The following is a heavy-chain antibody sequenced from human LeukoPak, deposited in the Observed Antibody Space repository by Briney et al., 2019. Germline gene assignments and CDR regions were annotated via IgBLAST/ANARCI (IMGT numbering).Heavy chain of an antibody. D-gene: IGHD6-6*01. V-gene: IGHV1-18*01. CDR1: GYTFTSYG. CDR3: ARVEYSSSSGPRGWFDP. CDR2: ISAYNGNT. Sequence: TSVKVSCKASGYTFTSYGISWVRQAPGQGLEWMGWISAYNGNTNYAQKLQGRVTMTTDTSTSTAYMELRSLRSDDTAVYYCARVEYSSSSGPRGWFDPWGQGTLVTVSS. J-gene: IGHJ5*02.